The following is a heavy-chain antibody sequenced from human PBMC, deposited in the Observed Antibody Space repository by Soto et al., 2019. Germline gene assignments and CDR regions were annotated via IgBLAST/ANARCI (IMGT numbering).Heavy chain of an antibody. D-gene: IGHD2-15*01. Sequence: PGGSLRLSSAACGFTFNRYWMHWVRHTPGKGLVWVSHINTDGTNTNYADSVKGRFTISSDNAKSTLFLQMSSLRDEDFAVYNCASELCSCGNCYSYYFDTWRQGIPVTVSS. CDR3: ASELCSCGNCYSYYFDT. CDR2: INTDGTNT. V-gene: IGHV3-74*01. J-gene: IGHJ5*02. CDR1: GFTFNRYW.